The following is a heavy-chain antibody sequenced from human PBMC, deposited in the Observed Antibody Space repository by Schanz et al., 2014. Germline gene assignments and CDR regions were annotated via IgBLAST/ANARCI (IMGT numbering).Heavy chain of an antibody. D-gene: IGHD3-3*01. CDR3: ARVDFWSGNHRGDYGMDV. CDR2: IYYSGST. V-gene: IGHV4-59*01. CDR1: GGSISSYY. J-gene: IGHJ6*02. Sequence: QVQLQESGPGLVKPSETLSLTCTVSGGSISSYYWSWIRQPAGKGLEWIGYIYYSGSTNYNPSLKSRVTISVDTSKNQFSLKLSSVTAADTAVYYCARVDFWSGNHRGDYGMDVWGQGTTVTVSS.